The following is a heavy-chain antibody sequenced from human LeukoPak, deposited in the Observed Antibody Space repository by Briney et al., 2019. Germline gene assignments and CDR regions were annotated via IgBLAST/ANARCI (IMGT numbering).Heavy chain of an antibody. V-gene: IGHV3-30*04. CDR1: GFTFSSYA. CDR3: ARFYANEWELPH. Sequence: GGSLRLSCAASGFTFSSYAMRWVRQAPGKGLEWVVLISYDGSNKYYADSVKGRFTISRDNSKNTLYLQMNSLRAEDTAVYYCARFYANEWELPHWGQGTLVTVSS. J-gene: IGHJ4*02. D-gene: IGHD1-26*01. CDR2: ISYDGSNK.